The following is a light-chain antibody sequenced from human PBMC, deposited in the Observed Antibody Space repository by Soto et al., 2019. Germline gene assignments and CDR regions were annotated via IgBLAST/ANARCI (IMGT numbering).Light chain of an antibody. CDR2: GAS. V-gene: IGKV3-20*01. CDR3: QKYGSSPRR. CDR1: HSVSSSY. Sequence: EIVLTLSPGTLSLSPGERATLSCRASHSVSSSYLAWYQQKPGQAPRPLIYGASTRATGIPDRFSGSGSGTDFTLTISRLEPEDFAVYYCQKYGSSPRRCGQGTKGDIK. J-gene: IGKJ1*01.